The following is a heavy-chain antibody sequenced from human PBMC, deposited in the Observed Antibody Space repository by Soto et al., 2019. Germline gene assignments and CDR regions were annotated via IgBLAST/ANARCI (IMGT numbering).Heavy chain of an antibody. J-gene: IGHJ4*02. Sequence: QVQLQESGPGLVKPSGTLSLTCAVSGASISGSKWWTWVRQSPEKGLEWIGEISPSGNSNYNPSRQGRVTISVDKSNNQFSLQLTSVTAADTAIYYCANKGGTYYFYWGQGTLVTVSS. CDR1: GASISGSKW. D-gene: IGHD1-26*01. CDR3: ANKGGTYYFY. V-gene: IGHV4-4*02. CDR2: ISPSGNS.